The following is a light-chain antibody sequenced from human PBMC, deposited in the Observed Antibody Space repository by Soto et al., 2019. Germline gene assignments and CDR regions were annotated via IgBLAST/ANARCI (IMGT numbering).Light chain of an antibody. CDR3: QQSYSTPHT. J-gene: IGKJ4*01. Sequence: DIQMTPSPSSLSASVGDRVTITCRASQSISSYFNWYQQKPGKAPKLLIYAASSLQSGIPSRFSGSGSGTDFTLTISSLQPDDFATYYCQQSYSTPHTVGGGTKVEI. V-gene: IGKV1-39*01. CDR1: QSISSY. CDR2: AAS.